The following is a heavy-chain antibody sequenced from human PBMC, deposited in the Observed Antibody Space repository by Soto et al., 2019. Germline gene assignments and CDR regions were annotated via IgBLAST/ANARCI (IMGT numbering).Heavy chain of an antibody. CDR2: ISAYNGNT. CDR3: AREGGYGSGSYRAFDI. V-gene: IGHV1-18*04. Sequence: ASVKVSCKASGYTFTSYGISWVRQAPGQGLEWMGWISAYNGNTNYAQKLQGRVTMTTDTSTSTAFMELRSLRSDDTAVYYCAREGGYGSGSYRAFDIWGQGTMVTVSS. CDR1: GYTFTSYG. J-gene: IGHJ3*02. D-gene: IGHD3-10*01.